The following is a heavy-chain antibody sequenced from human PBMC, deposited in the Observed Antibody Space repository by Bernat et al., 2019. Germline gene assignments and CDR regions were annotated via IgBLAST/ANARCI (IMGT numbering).Heavy chain of an antibody. D-gene: IGHD3-3*01. J-gene: IGHJ6*03. CDR2: ISAYNGNT. Sequence: QVQLVQSGAEVKKPGASVKVSCKASGYTFTSYGISWVRQAPGQGLEWMGWISAYNGNTNYAQKLQGRLTMTTDTSTSTAYMTLRSLRSDATAVYYCARHVLDRGYDFWSGYPGGYYYYYMDVWGKGTTVTVSS. V-gene: IGHV1-18*04. CDR3: ARHVLDRGYDFWSGYPGGYYYYYMDV. CDR1: GYTFTSYG.